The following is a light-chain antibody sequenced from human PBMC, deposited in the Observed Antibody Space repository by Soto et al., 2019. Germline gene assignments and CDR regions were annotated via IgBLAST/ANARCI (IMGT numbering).Light chain of an antibody. J-gene: IGLJ2*01. V-gene: IGLV1-40*01. Sequence: QSVLTQPPAVSGAPVQRVTISCTGSSSNIGTGHVVHWYQQFPGIAPNLLIYGSTNRTSGVPDRFSGSKSRASGYLAITGLQAEEEDDYYCHSYVNALSAAVFGGGTKLTVL. CDR2: GST. CDR1: SSNIGTGHV. CDR3: HSYVNALSAAV.